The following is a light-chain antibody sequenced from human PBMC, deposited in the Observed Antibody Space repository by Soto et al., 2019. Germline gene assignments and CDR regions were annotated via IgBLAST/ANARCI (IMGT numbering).Light chain of an antibody. CDR1: SSNIGNTY. CDR3: AAWDDSLRGHWA. V-gene: IGLV1-47*02. J-gene: IGLJ3*02. CDR2: SND. Sequence: QSVLTQPPSASGSPGQRVTISCSGSSSNIGNTYVNCYQQFPGTAPKLLIFSNDHRPSSVPASFSGSKSCTSAYLYVTGLRSEDEADYYCAAWDDSLRGHWAFGGGTKVTVL.